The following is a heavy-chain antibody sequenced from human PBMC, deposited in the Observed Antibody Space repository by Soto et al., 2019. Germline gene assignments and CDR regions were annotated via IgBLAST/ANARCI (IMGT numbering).Heavy chain of an antibody. CDR1: GFSLSSTGVG. J-gene: IGHJ6*02. CDR3: AHVGSLSYYSYAMDV. V-gene: IGHV2-5*01. Sequence: SGPTLVNPTQTLTLTCTFSGFSLSSTGVGVGWIRQPPGKALEWLALIYWNDDKRYSPSLKSRITITKDTSKNQVVLSMTVMGPVDTATSFCAHVGSLSYYSYAMDVWGQGTTVTVSS. CDR2: IYWNDDK.